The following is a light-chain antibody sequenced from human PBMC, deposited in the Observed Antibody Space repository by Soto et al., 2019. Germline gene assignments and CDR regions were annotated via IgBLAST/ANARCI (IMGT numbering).Light chain of an antibody. V-gene: IGKV3-20*01. Sequence: EIVLTQSPATLSLSPGERATLSCRASQYITIYLAWYQQKPGQAPRLLIYGASSRATGIPDRFSGSGSGTDFTLTISRLEPEDFAVYCCQQYGRSPPTFGQGTKVDIK. CDR3: QQYGRSPPT. CDR1: QYITIY. CDR2: GAS. J-gene: IGKJ1*01.